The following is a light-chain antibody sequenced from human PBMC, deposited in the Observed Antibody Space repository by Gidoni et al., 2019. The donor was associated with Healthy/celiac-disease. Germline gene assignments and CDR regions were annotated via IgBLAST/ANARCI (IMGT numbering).Light chain of an antibody. CDR2: QDI. Sequence: SYELTQPPSVSASPGQTASITCSGDKWGDKYACWYQQKPGQSPVLVIYQDIKRPSGIPERFSGTNSGNTATLTISGTQAMDEADYYCQAWDSSTGIFGGGTKLTVL. V-gene: IGLV3-1*01. CDR3: QAWDSSTGI. CDR1: KWGDKY. J-gene: IGLJ2*01.